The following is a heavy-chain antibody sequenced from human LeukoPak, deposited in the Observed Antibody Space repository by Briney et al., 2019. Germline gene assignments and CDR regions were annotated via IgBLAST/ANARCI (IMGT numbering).Heavy chain of an antibody. J-gene: IGHJ4*02. V-gene: IGHV3-48*03. CDR3: ARPTSGNKGGYNWRFDY. CDR2: LSSSGSAF. CDR1: GFTFRSYE. D-gene: IGHD5-24*01. Sequence: GGSLTLSCEDSGFTFRSYEMNWVRQAPGKGLEWIAYLSSSGSAFSYADSVKGRFTISRDNAKNSLYLQMNSLRAEDTAVYYCARPTSGNKGGYNWRFDYWGQGTLVTVSS.